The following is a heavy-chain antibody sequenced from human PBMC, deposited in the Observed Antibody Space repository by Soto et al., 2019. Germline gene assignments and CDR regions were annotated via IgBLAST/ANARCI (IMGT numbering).Heavy chain of an antibody. CDR3: ARDAKDFDWFFLSYYFDY. CDR1: GYTFTSYG. Sequence: AAGKVSYTASGYTFTSYGISWVRQAPGQGLEWMGWISAYNGNTNYAQKLQGRVTMTTDTSTSTAYMELRSLRSDDTAVYYCARDAKDFDWFFLSYYFDYCGQVTPVPVSS. V-gene: IGHV1-18*04. J-gene: IGHJ4*02. CDR2: ISAYNGNT. D-gene: IGHD3-9*01.